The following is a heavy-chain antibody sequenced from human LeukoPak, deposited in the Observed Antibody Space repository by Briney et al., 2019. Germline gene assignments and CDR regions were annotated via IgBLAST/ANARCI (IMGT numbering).Heavy chain of an antibody. Sequence: PSETLSLTCTVSGGSISSYYWSWIRQPPGKGLEWIGYIYYSGSTNYNPSLKSRVTISVDTSKNQFSLKLSSVTAADTAVYYCARDGAIAPRGNAFDIWGQGTMVTASS. J-gene: IGHJ3*02. V-gene: IGHV4-59*01. D-gene: IGHD6-6*01. CDR2: IYYSGST. CDR1: GGSISSYY. CDR3: ARDGAIAPRGNAFDI.